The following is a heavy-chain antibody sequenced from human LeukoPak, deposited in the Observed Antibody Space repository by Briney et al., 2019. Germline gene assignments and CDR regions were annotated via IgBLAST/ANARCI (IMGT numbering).Heavy chain of an antibody. J-gene: IGHJ5*02. Sequence: SETLSPTCAVYGGSFSGYYWSWIRQPPGKGLEWIGEINHSGSTNYNPSLKSRVTISVDTSKNQFSLKLSSVTAADTAVYYCARDFVVVPAAILRGYNWFDPWGQGTLVTVSS. D-gene: IGHD2-2*02. V-gene: IGHV4-34*01. CDR1: GGSFSGYY. CDR3: ARDFVVVPAAILRGYNWFDP. CDR2: INHSGST.